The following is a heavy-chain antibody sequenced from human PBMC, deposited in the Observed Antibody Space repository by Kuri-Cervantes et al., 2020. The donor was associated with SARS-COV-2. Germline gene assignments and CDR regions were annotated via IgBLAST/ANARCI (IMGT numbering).Heavy chain of an antibody. J-gene: IGHJ4*02. CDR2: ISGSGGST. CDR1: GFTFSSYA. Sequence: GESLKISCAASGFTFSSYAMSWVRQAPGKGLEWVSAISGSGGSTYYADSVKGRFTISRDNSKDTLYLQMNSLRAEDTAVYYCASNLAPVGATSYWGQGTLVTVSS. D-gene: IGHD1-26*01. V-gene: IGHV3-23*01. CDR3: ASNLAPVGATSY.